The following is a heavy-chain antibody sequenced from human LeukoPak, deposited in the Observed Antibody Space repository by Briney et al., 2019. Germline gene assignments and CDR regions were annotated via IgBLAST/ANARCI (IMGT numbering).Heavy chain of an antibody. V-gene: IGHV4-59*12. J-gene: IGHJ4*02. CDR1: GGSINYYY. CDR2: IYYSGGT. Sequence: PSETLSLTCTVSGGSINYYYWMWIRQPPGKGLEWIGYIYYSGGTHYNPSLKSRVTMLVDTSKNQFSLKLSSVTAADTAVYYCARGQHDGGDDYWGQGTLVTVSS. D-gene: IGHD3-16*01. CDR3: ARGQHDGGDDY.